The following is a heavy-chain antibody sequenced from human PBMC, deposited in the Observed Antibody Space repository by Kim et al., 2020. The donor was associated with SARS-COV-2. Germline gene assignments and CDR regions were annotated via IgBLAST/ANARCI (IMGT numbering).Heavy chain of an antibody. D-gene: IGHD3-10*01. Sequence: SETLSLTCTVSGGSISSSSYYWGWIRQPPGKGLEWIGSIYYSGSTYYNPSLKSRVTISVDTSKNQFSLKLSSVTAADTAVYYCARLTKGLLRFGDPSYSGGHGTLVTVSS. J-gene: IGHJ5*01. CDR2: IYYSGST. CDR1: GGSISSSSYY. CDR3: ARLTKGLLRFGDPSYS. V-gene: IGHV4-39*01.